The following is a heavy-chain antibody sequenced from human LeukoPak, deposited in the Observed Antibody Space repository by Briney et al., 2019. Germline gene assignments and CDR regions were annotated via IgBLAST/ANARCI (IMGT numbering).Heavy chain of an antibody. CDR3: ARGLDFWGSYRFDY. Sequence: GGSLRLSCAASGFTVSSNYMSWVRQAPGKGLEWVSVIYSGGSTYYADSVKGRFTISTDSAKNSLFLQMNSLRAEDTAVYYCARGLDFWGSYRFDYWGQGILVTVSS. J-gene: IGHJ4*02. V-gene: IGHV3-66*01. CDR2: IYSGGST. D-gene: IGHD3-3*01. CDR1: GFTVSSNY.